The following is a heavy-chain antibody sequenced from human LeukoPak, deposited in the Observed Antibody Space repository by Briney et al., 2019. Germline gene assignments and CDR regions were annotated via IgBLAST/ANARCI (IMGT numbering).Heavy chain of an antibody. J-gene: IGHJ4*02. CDR2: IYYSGST. D-gene: IGHD6-13*01. CDR3: ARHGDSSSWSYFDY. CDR1: GGSISSSSYY. V-gene: IGHV4-39*01. Sequence: PSETLSLTCTVSGGSISSSSYYWGWIRQPPGKGLEWIGSIYYSGSTYYNPSLKSRVTISVDTSKNQFSLKLSSVTAADTAVYYCARHGDSSSWSYFDYWGQGTLVSVSS.